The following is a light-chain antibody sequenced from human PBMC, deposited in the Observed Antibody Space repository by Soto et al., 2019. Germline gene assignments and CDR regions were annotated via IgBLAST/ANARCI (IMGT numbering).Light chain of an antibody. Sequence: EIVVTQSPGTLSLSPEERATLSCRASQSVSSSYLAWYQQKPGQAPRLLIYGASSRATGIPDRFSGSGSGTDFTLTISRLEPEDFAVYYCQQYGSSPPTFGQGTKLEIK. J-gene: IGKJ2*01. V-gene: IGKV3-20*01. CDR1: QSVSSSY. CDR2: GAS. CDR3: QQYGSSPPT.